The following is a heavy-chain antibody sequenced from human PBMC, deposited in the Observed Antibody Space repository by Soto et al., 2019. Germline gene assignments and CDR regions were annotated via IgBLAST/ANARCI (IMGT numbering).Heavy chain of an antibody. J-gene: IGHJ4*02. V-gene: IGHV4-34*01. CDR1: GGSFSGYY. CDR3: ARGLTPIWNIEAAAPAFDY. CDR2: INHSGST. D-gene: IGHD6-13*01. Sequence: SETLSLTCAVYGGSFSGYYWSWIRQPPGKGLEWIGEINHSGSTNYNPSLKSRVTISVDTSKNQFSLKLSSVTAADTAVYYCARGLTPIWNIEAAAPAFDYWGQVNLVTVSS.